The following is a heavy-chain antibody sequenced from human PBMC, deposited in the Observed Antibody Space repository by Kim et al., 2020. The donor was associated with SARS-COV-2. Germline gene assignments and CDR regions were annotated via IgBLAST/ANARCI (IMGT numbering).Heavy chain of an antibody. CDR2: IYYSGST. Sequence: LETLSLTCTVSGGSISSSSYYWGWIRQPPGKGLEWIGSIYYSGSTYYNPSLKSRVTISVDTSKNQFSLKLSSVTAADTAVYYCVRVGVLRYFDWLLFDYWGQGTLVTVSS. V-gene: IGHV4-39*07. CDR3: VRVGVLRYFDWLLFDY. CDR1: GGSISSSSYY. J-gene: IGHJ4*02. D-gene: IGHD3-9*01.